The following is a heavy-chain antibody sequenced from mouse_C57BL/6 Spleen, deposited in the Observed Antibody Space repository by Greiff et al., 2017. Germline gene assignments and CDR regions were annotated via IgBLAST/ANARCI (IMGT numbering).Heavy chain of an antibody. Sequence: FHVKQSGAELVRPGASVKLSCTASGFNIKDDYMHWVKQRPEQGLEWIGWIDPENGDTEYASKFQGKATITADTSSNTAYLHLSILTSEDTAVYYCTTRYGNYFDYWGQGTTLTVSS. CDR3: TTRYGNYFDY. J-gene: IGHJ2*01. V-gene: IGHV14-4*01. D-gene: IGHD2-1*01. CDR1: GFNIKDDY. CDR2: IDPENGDT.